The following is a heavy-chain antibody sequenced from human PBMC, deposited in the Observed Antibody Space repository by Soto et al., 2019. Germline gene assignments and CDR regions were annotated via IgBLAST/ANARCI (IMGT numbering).Heavy chain of an antibody. CDR2: IIPIFGTA. J-gene: IGHJ4*02. D-gene: IGHD3-22*01. V-gene: IGHV1-69*13. CDR3: ASGYYYDSSGYLLFDY. Sequence: SVKVSCKASGGTFSSYAISWVRQAPGQGLEWMGGIIPIFGTANYAQKFQGRVTITADESTSTAYMELSSLRSEDTAVYYCASGYYYDSSGYLLFDYWGQGTLVTVSS. CDR1: GGTFSSYA.